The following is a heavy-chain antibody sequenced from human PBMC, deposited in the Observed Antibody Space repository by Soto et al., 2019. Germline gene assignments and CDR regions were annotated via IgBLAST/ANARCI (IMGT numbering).Heavy chain of an antibody. CDR2: IFYSGST. CDR3: ARRWGGTFDI. V-gene: IGHV4-39*01. Sequence: SDTLSLTCTFFSGSICSTIYSWDLIRQPPGKGLEWIGSIFYSGSTYYNPSLKSRVTISVDTSKNQFSLTPTSVTAADTAVYYCARRWGGTFDIWGQGTMVT. J-gene: IGHJ3*02. CDR1: SGSICSTIYS. D-gene: IGHD3-10*01.